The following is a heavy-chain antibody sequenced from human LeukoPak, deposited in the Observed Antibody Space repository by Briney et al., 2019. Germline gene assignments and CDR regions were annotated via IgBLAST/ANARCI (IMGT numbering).Heavy chain of an antibody. V-gene: IGHV3-23*01. CDR1: GFIFRNYA. CDR2: ISGSGVGT. Sequence: GGSLRLSCAGSGFIFRNYAMSWVRQAPGMGLEWVSAISGSGVGTNYADSVKGRFTISRDNSKNTLYLQMSSLRAEDTAVYYCAKNGRDDHDKYFFDFWGQGTQVTVSS. D-gene: IGHD3-9*01. J-gene: IGHJ4*02. CDR3: AKNGRDDHDKYFFDF.